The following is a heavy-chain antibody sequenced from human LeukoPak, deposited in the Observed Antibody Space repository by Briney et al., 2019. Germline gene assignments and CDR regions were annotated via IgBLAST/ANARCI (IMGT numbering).Heavy chain of an antibody. CDR3: AKDPSSGYYIRYFDY. CDR1: GFTFSSYA. CDR2: ISYDGSNK. D-gene: IGHD3-22*01. V-gene: IGHV3-30*04. J-gene: IGHJ4*02. Sequence: PGGSLRLSCAASGFTFSSYAMHWVRQAPGKGLEWVAVISYDGSNKYYADSVKGRFTISRDNSKNTLYLQMNSLRAEDTAVYYCAKDPSSGYYIRYFDYWGQGTLVTVSS.